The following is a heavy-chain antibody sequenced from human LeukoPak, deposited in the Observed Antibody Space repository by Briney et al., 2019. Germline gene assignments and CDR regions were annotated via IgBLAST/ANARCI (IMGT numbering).Heavy chain of an antibody. V-gene: IGHV3-7*01. CDR3: ASAAPAADY. Sequence: PGGSLRLSCAASGFTFSRFWMSWVRQPPGKGLEWVANINQAGSEKYYVDSVKGRFTISRDNAKNSLYLLMNSLRAEDTAVYYCASAAPAADYWGQGTLVTVSS. CDR2: INQAGSEK. D-gene: IGHD2-2*01. CDR1: GFTFSRFW. J-gene: IGHJ4*02.